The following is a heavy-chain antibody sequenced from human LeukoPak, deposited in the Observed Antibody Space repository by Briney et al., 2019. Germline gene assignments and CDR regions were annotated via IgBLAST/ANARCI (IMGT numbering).Heavy chain of an antibody. Sequence: ASVKVSCKASVYTFTGYYMHWVSQAPGQGPEWMGWINPNSGGTNYAQKFQGRVTMTRDTSLSTVYMELSRLRSDDTAVYYCATQATSGWPFSWGQGTLVTVSS. CDR2: INPNSGGT. CDR3: ATQATSGWPFS. D-gene: IGHD6-19*01. J-gene: IGHJ5*02. CDR1: VYTFTGYY. V-gene: IGHV1-2*02.